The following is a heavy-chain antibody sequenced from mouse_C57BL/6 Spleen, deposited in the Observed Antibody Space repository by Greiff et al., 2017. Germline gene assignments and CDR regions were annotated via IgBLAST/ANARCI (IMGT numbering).Heavy chain of an antibody. CDR1: GFTFSSYG. CDR2: ISSGGSYT. V-gene: IGHV5-6*01. D-gene: IGHD1-1*01. J-gene: IGHJ2*01. Sequence: EVKLVESGGDLVKPGGSLKLSCAASGFTFSSYGMSWVRQTPDKRLEWVATISSGGSYTYYPDSVKGRFTISRDNAKNTLYLQMSSLKSEDTAMYYCARRGTTVVATDYFDYWGQGTT. CDR3: ARRGTTVVATDYFDY.